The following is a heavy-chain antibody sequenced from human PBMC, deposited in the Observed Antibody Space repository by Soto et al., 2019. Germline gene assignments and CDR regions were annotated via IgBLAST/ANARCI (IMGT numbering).Heavy chain of an antibody. CDR1: GFTFSSYS. CDR3: ASDSVRDGCPSPRY. Sequence: PGGSLRLSCAASGFTFSSYSMNWVRQAPGKGLEWVSYISSSGTTIYYADSVKGRVTISRDNAKNSLSLQMNSLRDEDTAVYYCASDSVRDGCPSPRYWGQGTLVTVSS. D-gene: IGHD3-10*01. V-gene: IGHV3-48*02. CDR2: ISSSGTTI. J-gene: IGHJ4*02.